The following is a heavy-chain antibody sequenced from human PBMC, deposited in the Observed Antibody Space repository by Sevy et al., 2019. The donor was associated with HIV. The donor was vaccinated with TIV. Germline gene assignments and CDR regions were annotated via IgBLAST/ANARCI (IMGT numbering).Heavy chain of an antibody. D-gene: IGHD2-8*01. V-gene: IGHV3-23*01. CDR3: AREGCTKPHDY. CDR1: GFPLSLYA. Sequence: GGSPRLSCAASGFPLSLYAMTWVRQAPGRGLEWVSTFCFGGSRIDYADSVKGRFTISRDNSKNTLYLQMSSLRADDTAIYFCAREGCTKPHDYWGQGTLVTVSS. J-gene: IGHJ4*02. CDR2: FCFGGSRI.